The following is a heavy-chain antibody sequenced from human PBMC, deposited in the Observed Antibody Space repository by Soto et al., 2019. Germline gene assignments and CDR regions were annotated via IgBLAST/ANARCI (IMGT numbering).Heavy chain of an antibody. CDR2: MYHSGSA. CDR3: AREYSYGYGLYFDY. CDR1: GGSISSYY. Sequence: SETLSLTCTVSGGSISSYYWSWIRQPPGKGLELIGYMYHSGSANYNPSLKSRVTISVDTSKNQFSLKLSSVTAADTAVYYCAREYSYGYGLYFDYWGQGTLVTSPQ. V-gene: IGHV4-59*12. D-gene: IGHD5-18*01. J-gene: IGHJ4*02.